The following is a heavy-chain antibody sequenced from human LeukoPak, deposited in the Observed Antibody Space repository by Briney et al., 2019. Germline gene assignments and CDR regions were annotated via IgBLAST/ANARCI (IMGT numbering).Heavy chain of an antibody. CDR2: ISSSSSTI. CDR1: GFTFSSYS. D-gene: IGHD6-13*01. J-gene: IGHJ4*02. V-gene: IGHV3-48*02. CDR3: ARGGRSSSWTSFYY. Sequence: GGSLRLSCAASGFTFSSYSMNWVHQAPGKGLEWVSYISSSSSTIYYADSVKGRFTISRDNAKNSLYLQMNSLRDEDTAVYYCARGGRSSSWTSFYYWGQGTLVTVSS.